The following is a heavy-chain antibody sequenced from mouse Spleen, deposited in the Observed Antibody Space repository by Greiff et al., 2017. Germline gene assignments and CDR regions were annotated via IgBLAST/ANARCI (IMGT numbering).Heavy chain of an antibody. CDR2: IYPGSGNT. J-gene: IGHJ4*01. CDR1: GYPFTDYY. V-gene: IGHV1-77*01. CDR3: ARIYYGNLYYAMDY. Sequence: QVQLQQSGAELARPGASVKLSCKASGYPFTDYYINWVKQRTGQGLEWIGEIYPGSGNTYYNEKFKGKATLTADKSSSTAYMQLSSLTSEDSAVYFCARIYYGNLYYAMDYWGQGTSVTVSS. D-gene: IGHD2-1*01.